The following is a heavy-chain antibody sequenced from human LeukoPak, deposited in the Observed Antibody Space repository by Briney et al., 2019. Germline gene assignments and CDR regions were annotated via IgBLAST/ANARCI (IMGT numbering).Heavy chain of an antibody. CDR2: IWYDGSNK. CDR3: ARPAGDKLRYFDWLLY. Sequence: GGSLRLSCAASGFTFSTYGMHWVRQAPGKGLEWVAVIWYDGSNKYYVDSVKGRFTISRDNSKNTLYLQMNSLRAEDTAVYYCARPAGDKLRYFDWLLYWGQGTLVTVSS. D-gene: IGHD3-9*01. J-gene: IGHJ4*02. V-gene: IGHV3-33*01. CDR1: GFTFSTYG.